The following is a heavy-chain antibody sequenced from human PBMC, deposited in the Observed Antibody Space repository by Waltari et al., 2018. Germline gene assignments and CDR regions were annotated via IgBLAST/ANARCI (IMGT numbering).Heavy chain of an antibody. CDR3: ARDIYGTEADFDY. V-gene: IGHV1-2*02. Sequence: QVQLAQSGAEVKKPGASGKDSCQASGSTLTHDYIHWVRHTPGQGLECLGWINPNNGVTLLAQHFQGRGTMTRDTSISTVYMELSRLTSGDTAVYYCARDIYGTEADFDYWAQGTLVTVSS. CDR2: INPNNGVT. CDR1: GSTLTHDY. D-gene: IGHD3-10*01. J-gene: IGHJ4*02.